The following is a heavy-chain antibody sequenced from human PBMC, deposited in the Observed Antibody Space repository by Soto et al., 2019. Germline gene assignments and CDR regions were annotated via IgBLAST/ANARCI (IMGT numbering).Heavy chain of an antibody. CDR2: ISYDGSNK. J-gene: IGHJ4*02. Sequence: SRRLSCAGSVFTFRSYAMHWVRQAPGKGLEWVAVISYDGSNKYYADSVKGRFTISRDNSKNTLYLQVSSLRAEDTAVYCCARGPSSLTRFDYWGQGPLVTVSS. V-gene: IGHV3-30-3*01. CDR1: VFTFRSYA. D-gene: IGHD2-2*01. CDR3: ARGPSSLTRFDY.